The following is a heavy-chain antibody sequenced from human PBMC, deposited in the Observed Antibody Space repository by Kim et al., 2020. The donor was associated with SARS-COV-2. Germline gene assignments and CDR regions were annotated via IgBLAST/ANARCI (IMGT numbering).Heavy chain of an antibody. J-gene: IGHJ4*01. D-gene: IGHD3-10*01. Sequence: SETLSLTCAVYSGSFRANYWNWIRQSPGMGLEWIGEINDSGSASYNPSLKSRLTLSVDTSKNQFSLKLSSVTAADTAIYYCARRPSGIDWWGHGTPVTVSS. CDR1: SGSFRANY. CDR2: INDSGSA. V-gene: IGHV4-34*01. CDR3: ARRPSGIDW.